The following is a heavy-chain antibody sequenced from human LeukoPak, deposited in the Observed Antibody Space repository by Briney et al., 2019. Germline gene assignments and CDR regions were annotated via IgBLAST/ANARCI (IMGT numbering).Heavy chain of an antibody. Sequence: ASVKVSCKASGYTFTSYDVNWVRQATGQGLEWMGWMNPNSGNTGYAQKFQGRVTMTRNTSISTAYMELSSLRSEDTAVYYCARVGATMVGFYYYYGMDVWGQGTTVTVSS. CDR3: ARVGATMVGFYYYYGMDV. V-gene: IGHV1-8*01. D-gene: IGHD1-26*01. CDR1: GYTFTSYD. CDR2: MNPNSGNT. J-gene: IGHJ6*02.